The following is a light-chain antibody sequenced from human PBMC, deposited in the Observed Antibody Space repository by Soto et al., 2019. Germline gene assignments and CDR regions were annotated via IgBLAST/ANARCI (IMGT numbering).Light chain of an antibody. J-gene: IGKJ4*01. CDR3: QQYNNWKLT. CDR1: QSVRGN. V-gene: IGKV3-15*01. Sequence: EIVMTQSPATLSVSPGERATLSCRASQSVRGNLAWYQQKPGQPPRLLIYGASPRATGIPARFSGSGSGTEFTLTISSLQSEDFAVYYCQQYNNWKLTFGGGTKVEIK. CDR2: GAS.